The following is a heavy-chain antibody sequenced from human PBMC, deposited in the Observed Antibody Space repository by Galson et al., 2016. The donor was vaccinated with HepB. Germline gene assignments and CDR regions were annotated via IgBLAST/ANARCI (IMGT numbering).Heavy chain of an antibody. CDR1: GFSLSTSGMR. Sequence: PALVKPTQTLTLTCTFSGFSLSTSGMRVIWIRQPPGKALEWLSLIDGGGDKYYSISLRTRLTISKDTSKNQVVLTMTNMDPVDTGTYYCARIRYTNTWYAYYYGMDVWGQGTAVTVSS. V-gene: IGHV2-70*01. CDR3: ARIRYTNTWYAYYYGMDV. D-gene: IGHD6-13*01. J-gene: IGHJ6*02. CDR2: IDGGGDK.